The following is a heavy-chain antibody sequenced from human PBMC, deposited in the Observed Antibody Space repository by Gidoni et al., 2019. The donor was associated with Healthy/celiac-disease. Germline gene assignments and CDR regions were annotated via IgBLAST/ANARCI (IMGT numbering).Heavy chain of an antibody. V-gene: IGHV3-30*18. CDR2: ISYDGSNK. D-gene: IGHD3-22*01. CDR3: AKQRGYDSSGYYFYYFDY. J-gene: IGHJ4*02. Sequence: VQLVESGGGVVQPGRALRLSCAASGFSFSSYGMHWVRQAPGKGLEWLAVISYDGSNKYYADSLKGRFTISRDNSKNTLYLQMNSLRAEDTAVYYCAKQRGYDSSGYYFYYFDYWGQGTLVTVSS. CDR1: GFSFSSYG.